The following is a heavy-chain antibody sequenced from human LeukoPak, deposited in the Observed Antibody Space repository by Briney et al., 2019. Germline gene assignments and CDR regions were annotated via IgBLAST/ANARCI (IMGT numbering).Heavy chain of an antibody. J-gene: IGHJ6*02. V-gene: IGHV4-59*01. CDR3: ARARGDPYYYGMDV. D-gene: IGHD3-10*01. Sequence: SETLSLTCSVSGGSITSYYWSWVRQPPGKGLEWIGYIFYSGSTNYNPSLKSRVTISVDTSKNEFSLKLRSVTAADTAVYYCARARGDPYYYGMDVWGQGTTVTVSS. CDR1: GGSITSYY. CDR2: IFYSGST.